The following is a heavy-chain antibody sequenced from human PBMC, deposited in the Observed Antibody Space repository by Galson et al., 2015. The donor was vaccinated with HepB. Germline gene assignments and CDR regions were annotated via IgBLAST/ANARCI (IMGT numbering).Heavy chain of an antibody. CDR2: ISSSSSYI. D-gene: IGHD3-10*01. V-gene: IGHV3-21*01. CDR3: ARAGELPYYYGMDV. J-gene: IGHJ6*02. Sequence: SLRLSCAASGFTFSSYSMNWVRQAPGKGLEWVSSISSSSSYIYYADSVKGRFTISRDNAKNSLYLQMNSLRAEDTAVYYCARAGELPYYYGMDVWGQGTTVTVSS. CDR1: GFTFSSYS.